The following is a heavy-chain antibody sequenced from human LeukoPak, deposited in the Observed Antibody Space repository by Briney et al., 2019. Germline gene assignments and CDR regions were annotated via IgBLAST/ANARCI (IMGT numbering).Heavy chain of an antibody. CDR1: GGSINSGNNY. CDR3: ARRRQRWLQYLDY. D-gene: IGHD5-24*01. J-gene: IGHJ4*02. V-gene: IGHV4-61*02. CDR2: IYSSGTT. Sequence: PSQTLSLTCTVSGGSINSGNNYWSWIRQPAGKGLEWIGRIYSSGTTTYNPSLKSRVTISVDTSKNQFSLKLSSVTAADTAVYYCARRRQRWLQYLDYWGQGTLVTVSS.